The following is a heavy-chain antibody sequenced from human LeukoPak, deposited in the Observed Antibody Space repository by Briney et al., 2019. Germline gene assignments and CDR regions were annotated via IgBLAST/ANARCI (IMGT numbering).Heavy chain of an antibody. V-gene: IGHV4-38-2*02. D-gene: IGHD2-15*01. Sequence: SETLSLTCTVSGYSISSGYYWGWIRQPPGKGLEWIGSIYHSGSTYYNPSLKSRVTISVDTSKNQFSLKLSSVTAADTAVYYCASTYWRYCSGGSCYQDYWGQGTLVTVSS. J-gene: IGHJ4*02. CDR1: GYSISSGYY. CDR3: ASTYWRYCSGGSCYQDY. CDR2: IYHSGST.